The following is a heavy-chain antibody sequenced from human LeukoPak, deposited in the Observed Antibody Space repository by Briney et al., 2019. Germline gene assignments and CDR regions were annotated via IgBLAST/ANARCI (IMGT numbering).Heavy chain of an antibody. CDR1: GFTFSNYA. CDR2: ISSGGSDK. D-gene: IGHD3-10*01. V-gene: IGHV3-30-3*01. Sequence: PGRSLRLSCTASGFTFSNYAIHWVCQAPGKGLEWVAVISSGGSDKFYADSVKGRFTVSRDNSKNTLYLQMNRLRAEDTAVYYCARDCCGEWYFFDSWGQGTLITVSS. CDR3: ARDCCGEWYFFDS. J-gene: IGHJ4*02.